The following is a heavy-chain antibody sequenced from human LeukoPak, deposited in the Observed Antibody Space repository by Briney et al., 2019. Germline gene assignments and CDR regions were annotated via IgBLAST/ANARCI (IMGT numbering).Heavy chain of an antibody. Sequence: ASVKVSCKASGYTFTSYGISWVRQAPGQGLEWMGIINPSGGTTTYAQKFQGRVTMTRGMSTSTVYMELSSLRSEDTAVFYCARGPSQGSGTFWYWGQGTLVTVSS. J-gene: IGHJ4*02. D-gene: IGHD3-10*01. CDR2: INPSGGTT. V-gene: IGHV1-46*01. CDR1: GYTFTSYG. CDR3: ARGPSQGSGTFWY.